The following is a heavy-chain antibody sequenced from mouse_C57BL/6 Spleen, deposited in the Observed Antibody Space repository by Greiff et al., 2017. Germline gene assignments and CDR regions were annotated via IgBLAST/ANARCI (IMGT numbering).Heavy chain of an antibody. Sequence: VQLLQSGPELVKPGASVKISCTASGYSFTGYYMNWVKQSPEKSLEWIGEINPSTGGTTYTQKFKAKATLTVDKSSSTAYMQLKSLTSEDSAVYYCARRYYGNSGVAYWGQGTLVTVSA. J-gene: IGHJ3*01. CDR3: ARRYYGNSGVAY. V-gene: IGHV1-42*01. CDR1: GYSFTGYY. D-gene: IGHD2-1*01. CDR2: INPSTGGT.